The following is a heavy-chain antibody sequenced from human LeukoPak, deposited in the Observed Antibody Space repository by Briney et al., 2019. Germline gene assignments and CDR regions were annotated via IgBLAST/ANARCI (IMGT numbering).Heavy chain of an antibody. CDR3: ARDGIAVAGTHYYYGMDV. V-gene: IGHV1-3*01. Sequence: ASVKVSCKASGYTFTSYAMHWVRQAPGQRLEWMGWINAGNGKTKYSQKFQGGVTITRDTSTSTAYMELRSLRSDDTAVYYCARDGIAVAGTHYYYGMDVWGQGTTVTVSS. J-gene: IGHJ6*02. CDR1: GYTFTSYA. CDR2: INAGNGKT. D-gene: IGHD6-19*01.